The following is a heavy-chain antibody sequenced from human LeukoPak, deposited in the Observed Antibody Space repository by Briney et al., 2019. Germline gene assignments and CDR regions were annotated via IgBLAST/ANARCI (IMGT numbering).Heavy chain of an antibody. CDR2: ISGSGGST. CDR3: AKTRDFWSGYNDY. Sequence: GGSLRLSCAASGFSFSNYWMSWVRQAPGKGLEWVSAISGSGGSTYYADSVKGRFTISRDNSKSTLSLQMNSLRAEDTAVYYCAKTRDFWSGYNDYWGQGTLVTVSS. J-gene: IGHJ4*02. CDR1: GFSFSNYW. V-gene: IGHV3-23*01. D-gene: IGHD3-3*01.